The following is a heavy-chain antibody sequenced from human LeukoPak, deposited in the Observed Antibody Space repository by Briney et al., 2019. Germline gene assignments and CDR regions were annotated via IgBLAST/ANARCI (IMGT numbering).Heavy chain of an antibody. CDR1: GGSISSYY. CDR2: IYTSGST. J-gene: IGHJ4*02. Sequence: PSETLSLTCTVSGGSISSYYWSWIRQPAGKGLEWIGRIYTSGSTNYNPSLKSRVTMSVDTSKNQFSLKLSSVTAADTAVYYCARLGCSGGSCYFDYWGQGTLVTVSS. V-gene: IGHV4-4*07. D-gene: IGHD2-15*01. CDR3: ARLGCSGGSCYFDY.